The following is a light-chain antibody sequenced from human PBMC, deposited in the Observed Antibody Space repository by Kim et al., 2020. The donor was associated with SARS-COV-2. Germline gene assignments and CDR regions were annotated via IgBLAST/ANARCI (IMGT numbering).Light chain of an antibody. J-gene: IGKJ1*01. V-gene: IGKV3-15*01. CDR2: GAS. CDR3: QHYNNWPPWT. Sequence: EIVMTQSPATLSVSPGERVTLSCRASQSVRSNVAWYQQKPGQGPRLLISGASTRATGIPARFSGSGSGTEFTLTISSLQSEDFAVYYCQHYNNWPPWTFGQGTKVDIK. CDR1: QSVRSN.